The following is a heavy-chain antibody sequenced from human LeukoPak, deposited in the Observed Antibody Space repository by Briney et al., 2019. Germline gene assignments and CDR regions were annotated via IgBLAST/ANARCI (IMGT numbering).Heavy chain of an antibody. Sequence: QPGGAQRLSCAASGFTFNTYWMHWVRQAPGKGLVWVSDINPEGITSNYADSVRGRFTISRDNAQNTLYLQMDGLRAEDTGIYYCVFFYIGLKIPYWGQGALVTVS. CDR1: GFTFNTYW. V-gene: IGHV3-74*01. D-gene: IGHD3-3*01. CDR3: VFFYIGLKIPY. CDR2: INPEGITS. J-gene: IGHJ4*02.